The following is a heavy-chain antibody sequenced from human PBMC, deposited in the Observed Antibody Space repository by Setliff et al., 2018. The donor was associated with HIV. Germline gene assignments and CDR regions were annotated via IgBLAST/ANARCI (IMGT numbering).Heavy chain of an antibody. V-gene: IGHV4-61*09. CDR1: GDSISSGSYY. Sequence: PSETLSLTCSVSGDSISSGSYYWSWIRLPAGKGLEWIGQIHTTGSTNYNPSLKSRVAISVDTSKNQFSLKLSSVTAADTAVYYCARHYQHSWVGVDYYFMDVWGKGTTVTVSS. CDR2: IHTTGST. CDR3: ARHYQHSWVGVDYYFMDV. D-gene: IGHD1-26*01. J-gene: IGHJ6*03.